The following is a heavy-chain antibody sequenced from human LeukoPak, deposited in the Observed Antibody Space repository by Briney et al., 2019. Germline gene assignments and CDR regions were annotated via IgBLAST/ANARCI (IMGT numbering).Heavy chain of an antibody. CDR3: ASASSPIVVVYELAFDI. V-gene: IGHV1-18*01. Sequence: AASVKVSCKAVGDTFSIYGISWVRQAPGQGLEWMGWISAYNGNTNYAQKLQGRVTMTTDTSTSTAYMELRSLRSDDTAVYYCASASSPIVVVYELAFDIWGQGTMVTVSS. D-gene: IGHD2-2*01. J-gene: IGHJ3*02. CDR1: GDTFSIYG. CDR2: ISAYNGNT.